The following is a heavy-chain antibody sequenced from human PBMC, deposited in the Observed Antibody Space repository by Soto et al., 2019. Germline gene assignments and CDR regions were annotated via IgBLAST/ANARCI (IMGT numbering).Heavy chain of an antibody. J-gene: IGHJ4*02. CDR1: GFTFSSYS. D-gene: IGHD1-26*01. CDR2: ISISSSTI. V-gene: IGHV3-48*02. CDR3: ARVIVGTTTFVDY. Sequence: GGSLRLSCAASGFTFSSYSMNWVRQAPGKGLEWVSYISISSSTIYYADSVKGRFTISRDNVKNSLYLQMNSLRDEDTAVYYCARVIVGTTTFVDYWGQGTLLTVSS.